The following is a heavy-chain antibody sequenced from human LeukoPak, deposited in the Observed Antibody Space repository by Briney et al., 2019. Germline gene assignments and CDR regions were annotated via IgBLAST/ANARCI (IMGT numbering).Heavy chain of an antibody. D-gene: IGHD2-21*02. CDR2: TSSSSSYI. J-gene: IGHJ6*02. V-gene: IGHV3-21*01. Sequence: GGSLRLSCAASGFTFSSYSMNWVRQAPGKGLEWVSSTSSSSSYIYYADSVKGRFTISRDKAKNSLYLQMNSLRAEDTAVYYCASSIVVTATLYYYYYGMDVWGQGTTVTVSS. CDR1: GFTFSSYS. CDR3: ASSIVVTATLYYYYYGMDV.